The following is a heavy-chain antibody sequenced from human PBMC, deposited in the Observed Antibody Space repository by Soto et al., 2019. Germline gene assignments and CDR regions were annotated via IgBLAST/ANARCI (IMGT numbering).Heavy chain of an antibody. V-gene: IGHV3-30*18. D-gene: IGHD3-22*01. CDR1: GFTFSSYG. CDR3: AKDRWYYDSSGYYLDWYFDL. CDR2: ISYDGSNK. Sequence: QVQLVESGGGVVQPGRSLRLSCAASGFTFSSYGMHWVRQAPGKGPEWVAVISYDGSNKYYADSVKGRFTISRDNSKNTLYLQMNSLRAEDTAVYYCAKDRWYYDSSGYYLDWYFDLWGRGTLFTVSS. J-gene: IGHJ2*01.